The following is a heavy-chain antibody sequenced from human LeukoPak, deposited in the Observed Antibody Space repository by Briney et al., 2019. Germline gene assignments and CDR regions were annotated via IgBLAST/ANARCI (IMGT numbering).Heavy chain of an antibody. V-gene: IGHV4-4*07. D-gene: IGHD3-9*01. CDR2: IYTSGST. CDR1: GDSINSFY. J-gene: IGHJ4*02. Sequence: PSETLSLTCTVSGDSINSFYWSWIRQPAGKGLEWIGRIYTSGSTNYSPSLKSRVTMSVDTSKNQFSLKLSSVTAADTAVYYCARGPTYYDILTGYSPWGQGTLVTVSS. CDR3: ARGPTYYDILTGYSP.